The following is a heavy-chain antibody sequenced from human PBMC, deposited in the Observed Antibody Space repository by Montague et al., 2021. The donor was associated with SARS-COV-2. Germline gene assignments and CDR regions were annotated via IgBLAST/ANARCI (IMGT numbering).Heavy chain of an antibody. CDR2: TYYRSKWCN. J-gene: IGHJ6*02. Sequence: CAISGDSVPSNSATWNWVRQSPSRGLEWLGRTYYRSKWCNDYAVSVRGRVTINPDTSKNQFSLQLNSVTPEDTVIYYCTSGREGNYNVMDVWGQGTTVTVSS. CDR1: GDSVPSNSAT. D-gene: IGHD1-1*01. V-gene: IGHV6-1*01. CDR3: TSGREGNYNVMDV.